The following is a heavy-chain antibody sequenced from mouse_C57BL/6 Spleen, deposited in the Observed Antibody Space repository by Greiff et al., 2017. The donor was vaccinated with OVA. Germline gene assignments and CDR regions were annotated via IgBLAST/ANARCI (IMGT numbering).Heavy chain of an antibody. CDR3: ARMTYYDYDGFAY. CDR1: GFSLTSYG. V-gene: IGHV2-2*01. CDR2: IWSGGST. Sequence: VQLQQSGHGLVQPSQSLSITCTVSGFSLTSYGVHWVRQSPGKGLEWLGVIWSGGSTDYNAAFISRLSISKDNSKSQVFFKMNSLQADDTAIYYCARMTYYDYDGFAYWGQGTLVTVSA. J-gene: IGHJ3*01. D-gene: IGHD2-4*01.